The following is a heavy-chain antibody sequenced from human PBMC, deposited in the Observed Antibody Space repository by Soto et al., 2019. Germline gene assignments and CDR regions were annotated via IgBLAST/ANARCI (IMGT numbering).Heavy chain of an antibody. J-gene: IGHJ4*02. V-gene: IGHV4-34*01. D-gene: IGHD3-10*01. CDR2: INHSGTV. CDR1: GGAFNGYY. Sequence: QVHLQQWGAGLLKPSETLSLTCAVNGGAFNGYYWTWIRQSPGKGLQWIGEINHSGTVDYNPSLRRRVTLTIDPSEKQYSLTLTSVTAADTAVYYCARAGAALVRGSIGGFDYWGQVTLVTVSS. CDR3: ARAGAALVRGSIGGFDY.